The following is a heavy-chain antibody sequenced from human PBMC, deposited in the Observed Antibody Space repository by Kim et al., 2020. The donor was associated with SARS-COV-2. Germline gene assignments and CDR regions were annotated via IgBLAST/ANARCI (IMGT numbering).Heavy chain of an antibody. CDR2: IYYSGGT. J-gene: IGHJ4*02. Sequence: SETLSLTCTVSGGSISSGGYYWSWIRQHPGKGLEWIGYIYYSGGTYYNSSLKSRVTISVDTSKNQFSLKLSSVTAADTAVYYCARESLEYSSSRSASERVYYFDYWGQRTLVTVSS. CDR3: ARESLEYSSSRSASERVYYFDY. CDR1: GGSISSGGYY. D-gene: IGHD6-6*01. V-gene: IGHV4-31*03.